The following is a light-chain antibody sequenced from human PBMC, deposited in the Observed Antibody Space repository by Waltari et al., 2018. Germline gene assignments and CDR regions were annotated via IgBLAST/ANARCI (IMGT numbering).Light chain of an antibody. J-gene: IGKJ1*01. CDR2: EAS. CDR1: QSITNW. CDR3: QQYDNDWT. Sequence: DIQMTQSPSTLSASVGDRVTITCRASQSITNWLAWYQQKPGKAPKLLIYEASNLESGVPSRLRGSGTGTEFTLTIISLQPDDVASYYCQQYDNDWTFGQGTKVEIK. V-gene: IGKV1-5*03.